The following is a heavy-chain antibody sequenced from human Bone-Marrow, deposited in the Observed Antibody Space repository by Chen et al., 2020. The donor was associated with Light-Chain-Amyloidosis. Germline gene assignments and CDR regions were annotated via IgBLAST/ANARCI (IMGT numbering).Heavy chain of an antibody. V-gene: IGHV3-53*01. CDR3: ARSTNSSSWYGGGVDY. Sequence: EVPLVEAGGGLIQPGGSLRLSCAASGFTVSTNYMSWGRQAPGKGLEGVSVIYSGGSTYYAESVQGRFTISRDNSKNTLYLQMNSLRAEDTAVYYCARSTNSSSWYGGGVDYWGQGTLVTVSS. J-gene: IGHJ4*02. D-gene: IGHD6-13*01. CDR1: GFTVSTNY. CDR2: IYSGGST.